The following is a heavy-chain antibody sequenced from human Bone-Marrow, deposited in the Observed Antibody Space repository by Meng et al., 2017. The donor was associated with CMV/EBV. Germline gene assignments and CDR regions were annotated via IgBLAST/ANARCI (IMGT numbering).Heavy chain of an antibody. CDR3: ARDRLLTVTTDYYYYYGMDV. CDR1: GGSISSSSYY. Sequence: SETLSLTCTVSGGSISSSSYYWGWIRQPPGKGLEWIGSIYYSGSTYYNPSLKSRVTISVDTSKNQFSLKLSSVTAADTAVYYCARDRLLTVTTDYYYYYGMDVWGQGTTVTVSS. V-gene: IGHV4-39*07. CDR2: IYYSGST. D-gene: IGHD4-11*01. J-gene: IGHJ6*02.